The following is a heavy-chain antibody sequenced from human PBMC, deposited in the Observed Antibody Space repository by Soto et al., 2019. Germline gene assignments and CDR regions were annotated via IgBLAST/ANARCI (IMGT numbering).Heavy chain of an antibody. J-gene: IGHJ3*01. CDR2: ISYSGSP. V-gene: IGHV4-30-4*01. CDR3: VRAWAV. Sequence: TLSLTCTVSGVSVSRDYQWSCIRQPPGKGLEWIWHISYSGSPYYHPSLRSRLSISVDTSKNQFSLKVKSVTAADTAVYYWVRAWAVWGQGTIVTVS. CDR1: GVSVSRDYQ.